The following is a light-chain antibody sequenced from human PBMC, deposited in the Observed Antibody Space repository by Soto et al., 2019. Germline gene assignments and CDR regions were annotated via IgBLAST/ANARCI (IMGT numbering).Light chain of an antibody. CDR1: QSVSSN. V-gene: IGKV3-15*01. CDR3: HQYSYWPT. J-gene: IGKJ1*01. Sequence: EIVMTQSPDILSVSPGERATLSCRASQSVSSNLAWYQQKPGQSPRLLIYGASTRATGIPVRFSGSGSGTEFTLTISSLQSEDIAVYYCHQYSYWPTFGQGTKVEIK. CDR2: GAS.